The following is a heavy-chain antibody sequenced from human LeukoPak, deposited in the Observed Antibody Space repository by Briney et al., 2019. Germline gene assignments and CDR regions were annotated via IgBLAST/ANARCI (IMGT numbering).Heavy chain of an antibody. V-gene: IGHV4-4*07. CDR1: GGAASADN. CDR2: LYTGGSA. J-gene: IGHJ3*01. CDR3: GTSEVYRDFAMDV. D-gene: IGHD4-17*01. Sequence: SQTLSPTCTLSGGAASADNRSSICQRPGKRLECGGRLYTGGSANYDPFLKSRVTISVDTSKNQFSLKLTSVTAADAAVYFCGTSEVYRDFAMDVWGRGTMVSVSS.